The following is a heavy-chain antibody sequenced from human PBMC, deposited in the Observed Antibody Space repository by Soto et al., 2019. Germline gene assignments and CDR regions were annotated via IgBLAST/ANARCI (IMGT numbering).Heavy chain of an antibody. D-gene: IGHD3-22*01. CDR2: IYWDNDK. CDR3: AHRLAYPYYFNCRGSSLDY. V-gene: IGHV2-5*02. J-gene: IGHJ4*02. Sequence: QITLKESGPTLVKPTQTLTLTCTFSGFSLSTYGVSVGWIRQPPGKALEWLALIYWDNDKYYSTSLKSRLTITKHTSENLVILKMTNMDTVDTATNYCAHRLAYPYYFNCRGSSLDYWGQGTLVTVSS. CDR1: GFSLSTYGVS.